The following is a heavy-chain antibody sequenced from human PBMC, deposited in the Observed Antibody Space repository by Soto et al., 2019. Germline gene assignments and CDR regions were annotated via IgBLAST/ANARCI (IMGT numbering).Heavy chain of an antibody. V-gene: IGHV3-33*03. D-gene: IGHD3-10*01. CDR3: VRYYYVSGREKPGYYGMDV. CDR1: GFTFSSYG. J-gene: IGHJ6*02. CDR2: IWYDGSKK. Sequence: ESGGGVVQPGRSLRLSCAASGFTFSSYGIQWVRQAPGKGLEWVAVIWYDGSKKYYADSVKGRFTVSRDNTKSSVYMQMNTLRAEDTAVYYCVRYYYVSGREKPGYYGMDVWGQGTTVTVSS.